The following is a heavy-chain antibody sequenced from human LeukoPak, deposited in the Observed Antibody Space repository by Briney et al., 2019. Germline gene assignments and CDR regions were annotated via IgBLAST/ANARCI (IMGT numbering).Heavy chain of an antibody. CDR2: IRYDGSNK. D-gene: IGHD3-10*01. CDR3: AKRYYGSGRHSFDY. J-gene: IGHJ4*02. V-gene: IGHV3-30*02. Sequence: PGGSLRLSCAASGFTFSSYGMHWVREAPGKGLEWVAFIRYDGSNKYYADSVKGRFTISRDNSKNTLYLQMNSLRAEDTAVYYCAKRYYGSGRHSFDYWGQGTLVTVSS. CDR1: GFTFSSYG.